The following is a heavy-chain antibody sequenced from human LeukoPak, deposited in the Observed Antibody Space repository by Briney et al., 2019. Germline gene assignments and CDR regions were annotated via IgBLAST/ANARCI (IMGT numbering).Heavy chain of an antibody. CDR1: GFTFSSYA. CDR3: AREGGEAVAGSFDY. V-gene: IGHV3-30-3*01. Sequence: GGSLRLSCAASGFTFSSYAMHWVRQAPGKGLECVAVIVYDGSNKYYADSVKCRFTISRDNSKNTLHLKMNSLRAEDTAVYYCAREGGEAVAGSFDYWGQGTLVTVSS. D-gene: IGHD6-19*01. J-gene: IGHJ4*02. CDR2: IVYDGSNK.